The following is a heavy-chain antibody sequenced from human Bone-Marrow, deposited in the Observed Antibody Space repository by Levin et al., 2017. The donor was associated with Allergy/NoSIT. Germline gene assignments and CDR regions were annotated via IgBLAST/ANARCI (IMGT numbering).Heavy chain of an antibody. CDR2: ISYDGIHP. Sequence: PGGSLRLSCAASGFAFDDYAMHWVRQGPGKGLEWVALISYDGIHPYYADSVKGRFAISRDQSTNTLYLQMNSLRPEDTAVYYCARDRGDTGMAFDYWGQRSLLTVSS. CDR3: ARDRGDTGMAFDY. V-gene: IGHV3-30*03. D-gene: IGHD5-18*01. CDR1: GFAFDDYA. J-gene: IGHJ4*02.